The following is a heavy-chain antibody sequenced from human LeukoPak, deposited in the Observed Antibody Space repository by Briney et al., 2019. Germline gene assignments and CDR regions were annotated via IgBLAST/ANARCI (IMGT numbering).Heavy chain of an antibody. Sequence: PSEILSLTCTDSGGPISNNNYYWAWIRHPPVKRLECIGSIYYSGSPYYNPSLKSRVTISVDTSKNQFSLRLRSVTAADTAVYYCATWRTAKTGFDYWGQGTLVTVSS. CDR2: IYYSGSP. D-gene: IGHD1-1*01. CDR3: ATWRTAKTGFDY. V-gene: IGHV4-39*01. CDR1: GGPISNNNYY. J-gene: IGHJ4*02.